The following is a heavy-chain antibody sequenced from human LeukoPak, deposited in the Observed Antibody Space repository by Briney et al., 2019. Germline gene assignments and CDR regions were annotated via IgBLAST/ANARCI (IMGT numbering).Heavy chain of an antibody. D-gene: IGHD3-22*01. CDR3: ASQYYYDSSGYYF. V-gene: IGHV4-30-4*08. CDR1: GGSISSGDYY. CDR2: IYYSGST. Sequence: PSETLSPTCTVSGGSISSGDYYWSWIRQPPGKGLEWIGYIYYSGSTYYNPSLKSRVTISVDTSKNQFSLKLSSVTAADTAVYYCASQYYYDSSGYYFWGQGTLVTVSS. J-gene: IGHJ4*02.